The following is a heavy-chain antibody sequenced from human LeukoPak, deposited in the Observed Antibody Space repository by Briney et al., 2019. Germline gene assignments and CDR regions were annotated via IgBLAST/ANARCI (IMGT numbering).Heavy chain of an antibody. CDR2: ILWNAAST. CDR3: AKNRWGSVATPDS. J-gene: IGHJ4*02. V-gene: IGHV3-20*04. CDR1: GFNFDDYG. Sequence: PGGSLRLSCTASGFNFDDYGMSWVRQVPGKGLEWVSGILWNAASTGYADFVKGRFTISRDNAKNTVYLQMNSLAIEDTAIYYCAKNRWGSVATPDSWGQGTVVTVSS. D-gene: IGHD5-12*01.